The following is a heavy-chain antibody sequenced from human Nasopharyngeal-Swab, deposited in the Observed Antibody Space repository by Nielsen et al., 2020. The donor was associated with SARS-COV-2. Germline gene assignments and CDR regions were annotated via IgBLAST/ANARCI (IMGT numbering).Heavy chain of an antibody. V-gene: IGHV3-7*01. CDR2: IKKDGSEK. Sequence: RQSAGKGLEWVANIKKDGSEKYYVDSVKGRFTISRDNTKNSVYLQMNSLRAEDTAVYYCVRMGDYTWNGFDIWGQGTMVTVSS. D-gene: IGHD1-26*01. CDR3: VRMGDYTWNGFDI. J-gene: IGHJ3*02.